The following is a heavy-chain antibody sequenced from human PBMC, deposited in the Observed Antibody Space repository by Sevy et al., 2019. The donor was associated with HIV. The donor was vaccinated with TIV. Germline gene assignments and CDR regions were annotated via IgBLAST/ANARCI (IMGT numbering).Heavy chain of an antibody. CDR3: AREELLWFGELLGNDY. V-gene: IGHV3-21*01. Sequence: GSLRLSCAASGFTFSSYSMNWVRQAPGKGLEWVSSISSSSSYIYYADSVKGRFTISRDNAKNSLYLQMNSLRAEDTAVYYCAREELLWFGELLGNDYWGQGTLVTVSS. D-gene: IGHD3-10*01. CDR1: GFTFSSYS. CDR2: ISSSSSYI. J-gene: IGHJ4*02.